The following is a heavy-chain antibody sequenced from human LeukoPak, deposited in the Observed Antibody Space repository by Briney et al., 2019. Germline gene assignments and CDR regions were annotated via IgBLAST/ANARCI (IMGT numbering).Heavy chain of an antibody. CDR3: ARGYFDRTFDY. CDR2: IYYSGST. Sequence: SETLSLTCTVSGGSISSNYWSWIRQPPGKGLEWIGHIYYSGSTNYNPSLKSRVTISVDTSRKQFSLNLSSVTAADTAVYYDARGYFDRTFDYWGQGTLVTVSS. CDR1: GGSISSNY. D-gene: IGHD3-22*01. V-gene: IGHV4-59*01. J-gene: IGHJ4*02.